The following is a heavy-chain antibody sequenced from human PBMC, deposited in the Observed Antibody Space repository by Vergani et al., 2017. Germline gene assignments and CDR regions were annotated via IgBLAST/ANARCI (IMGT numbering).Heavy chain of an antibody. CDR2: INHSGST. D-gene: IGHD3-10*01. CDR3: ARGITMVRGVPFYYYYYYMDV. J-gene: IGHJ6*03. V-gene: IGHV4-34*01. Sequence: QVQLQQWGAGLLQPSETLSLTCAVYGGSFSGYYWSWIRQPPGKGLEWIGEINHSGSTNYNPSLKSRVTISVDTSKNQFSLKLSSVTAADTAVYYFARGITMVRGVPFYYYYYYMDVWGKGP. CDR1: GGSFSGYY.